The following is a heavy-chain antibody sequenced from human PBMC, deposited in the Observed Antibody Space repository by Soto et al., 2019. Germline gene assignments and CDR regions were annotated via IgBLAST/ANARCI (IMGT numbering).Heavy chain of an antibody. CDR1: GFSLSNARMG. J-gene: IGHJ4*02. CDR2: IFPNDEK. D-gene: IGHD5-12*01. Sequence: QVTLTESGPVLVKPTETLTLTCTVSGFSLSNARMGVSWIRQPPGKALEWLAHIFPNDEKSYSTSLKSRLTISKDTSKSQVVLTMTNMDPVDTATYFCARIRRWLQLQDYWGQGTLVTVSS. V-gene: IGHV2-26*01. CDR3: ARIRRWLQLQDY.